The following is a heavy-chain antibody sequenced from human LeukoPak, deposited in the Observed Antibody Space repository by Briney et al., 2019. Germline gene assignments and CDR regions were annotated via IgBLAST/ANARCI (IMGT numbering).Heavy chain of an antibody. Sequence: GGSLRLSCAASGFTFSSYAMSWVRQAPGKGLEWVSAISGSGGSTYYADSVKGRFTISRDNSKNTLYLQMNSLRAEDTAVYYCAKAPPPLDLLRYFDWLSYFDYWGQGTLVTVSS. CDR3: AKAPPPLDLLRYFDWLSYFDY. D-gene: IGHD3-9*01. J-gene: IGHJ4*02. V-gene: IGHV3-23*01. CDR1: GFTFSSYA. CDR2: ISGSGGST.